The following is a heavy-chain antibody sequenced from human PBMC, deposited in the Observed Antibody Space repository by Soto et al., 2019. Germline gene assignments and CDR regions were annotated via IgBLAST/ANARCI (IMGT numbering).Heavy chain of an antibody. CDR1: GGTFNSYT. V-gene: IGHV1-69*01. CDR2: IIPIFGTA. CDR3: ARDLGGTGYYIWYLDL. D-gene: IGHD3-9*01. J-gene: IGHJ2*01. Sequence: QVQLVQSGAEVKKPGSSVKVSCKASGGTFNSYTIHWVRQAPGQGLEWMGGIIPIFGTANYAQKFQGRVTISADESTSIAYMELSSLTSDDTAVYYCARDLGGTGYYIWYLDLWRRGTLVTVSS.